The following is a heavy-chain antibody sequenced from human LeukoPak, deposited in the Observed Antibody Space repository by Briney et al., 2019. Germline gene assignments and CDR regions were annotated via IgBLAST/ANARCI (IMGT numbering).Heavy chain of an antibody. V-gene: IGHV3-48*01. J-gene: IGHJ4*02. CDR2: IRDTGSDM. CDR1: GFTFSTYP. CDR3: ARDGVNIVDY. D-gene: IGHD3-3*01. Sequence: GALRLSCAASGFTFSTYPMNWVRQAPGKGLEWISNIRDTGSDMYYADSVKGRFTISRDNAKNTLYLQMNSLRAEDTAVYYCARDGVNIVDYWGQGTLVTVSS.